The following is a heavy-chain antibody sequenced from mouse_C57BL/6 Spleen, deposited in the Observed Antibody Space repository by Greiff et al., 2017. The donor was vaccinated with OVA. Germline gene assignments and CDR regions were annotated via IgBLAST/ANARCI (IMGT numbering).Heavy chain of an antibody. CDR3: VRQRMDYSNYFDV. CDR2: IRSKSNNYAT. CDR1: GFSFNTYA. J-gene: IGHJ1*03. D-gene: IGHD2-5*01. V-gene: IGHV10-1*01. Sequence: EVQLVESGGGLVQPKGSLKLSCAASGFSFNTYAMNWVRQAPGKGLEWVARIRSKSNNYATYYADSVKDRFTISRDDSESMLYLQMNNLKTEDTAMYYCVRQRMDYSNYFDVWGTGTTVTVSS.